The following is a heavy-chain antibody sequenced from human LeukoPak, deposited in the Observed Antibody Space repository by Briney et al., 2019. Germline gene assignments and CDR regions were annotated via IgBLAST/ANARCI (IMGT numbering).Heavy chain of an antibody. D-gene: IGHD5-12*01. J-gene: IGHJ3*02. CDR3: ARDLPKTGYVGALDI. V-gene: IGHV1-2*02. Sequence: GASVKVSCKASGGTFSSYAISWVRQAPGQGPEWMGWISPNSGGTNYAQNFKGRVTMTRDTSISTAYMELNSLTSDDTAVYYCARDLPKTGYVGALDIWGQGTMVTVSS. CDR1: GGTFSSYA. CDR2: ISPNSGGT.